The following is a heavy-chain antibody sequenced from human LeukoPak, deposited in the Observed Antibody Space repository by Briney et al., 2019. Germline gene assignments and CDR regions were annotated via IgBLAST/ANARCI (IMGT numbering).Heavy chain of an antibody. Sequence: KASETLSLTCAVYGGSFSYYYWSWIRQPPGKGLEWIGEINHSGTTNYSPSLKSRVSISVDTSKNQFSLKLNSVTAADAAMYSSGSYRYTGSFDYWGQGMLVNVSS. J-gene: IGHJ4*02. D-gene: IGHD3-16*02. CDR1: GGSFSYYY. CDR3: GSYRYTGSFDY. CDR2: INHSGTT. V-gene: IGHV4-34*01.